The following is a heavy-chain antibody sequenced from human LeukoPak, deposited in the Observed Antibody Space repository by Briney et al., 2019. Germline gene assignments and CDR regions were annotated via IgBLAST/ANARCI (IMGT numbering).Heavy chain of an antibody. V-gene: IGHV4-4*02. CDR3: ARVIEWEPRDAFDI. Sequence: SETLSLTCAVSGGSISSSNWWSWVRQPPGKGLEWIGEIYHSGSTNYNPSLKSRVTISVDKSKNQFSLKLSSVTAADTAVYYCARVIEWEPRDAFDIWGQGTMVTVSS. D-gene: IGHD1-26*01. CDR1: GGSISSSNW. J-gene: IGHJ3*02. CDR2: IYHSGST.